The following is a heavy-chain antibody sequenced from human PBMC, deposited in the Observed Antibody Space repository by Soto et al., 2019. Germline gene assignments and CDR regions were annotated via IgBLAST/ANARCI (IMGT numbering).Heavy chain of an antibody. Sequence: QVQLQESGPGLVKPSETLSLTCTVSGGSISSYYWSWIRQPPGKGLEWIGYIYYSGSTNYNPSLNSRVTISVDTSKTQFSLKLSSVTAADTAVYYCAREKGRSIAAAGPLGFDYWGQGTLVTVSS. V-gene: IGHV4-59*01. J-gene: IGHJ4*02. CDR3: AREKGRSIAAAGPLGFDY. D-gene: IGHD6-13*01. CDR1: GGSISSYY. CDR2: IYYSGST.